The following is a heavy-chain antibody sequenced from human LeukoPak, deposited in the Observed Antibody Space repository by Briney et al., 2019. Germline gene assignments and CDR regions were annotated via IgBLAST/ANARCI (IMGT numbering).Heavy chain of an antibody. Sequence: GGSLRLSCAASGFTFSDYYMTWIRQAPGKGLEWISYISSTGSTIYYADSVKGRFTISRDNAKNSLYLQMNSLRAEDTAVYYCASKTEIATIGGVYWGQGTLVTVSS. CDR3: ASKTEIATIGGVY. CDR2: ISSTGSTI. CDR1: GFTFSDYY. J-gene: IGHJ4*02. D-gene: IGHD5-24*01. V-gene: IGHV3-11*04.